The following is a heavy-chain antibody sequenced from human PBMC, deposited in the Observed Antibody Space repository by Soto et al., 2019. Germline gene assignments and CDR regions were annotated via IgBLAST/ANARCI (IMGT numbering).Heavy chain of an antibody. J-gene: IGHJ4*02. D-gene: IGHD6-19*01. Sequence: GGSLRLSCAASGFTFSSYAMHWVRQAPGKGLEWVAVIYSDGSTFYADSVKGRFTISRDNSENTVYLQMISLRAEDTAVYYCARDGWLHDFDYWGQGTLVTVSS. CDR3: ARDGWLHDFDY. CDR2: IYSDGST. V-gene: IGHV3-66*01. CDR1: GFTFSSYA.